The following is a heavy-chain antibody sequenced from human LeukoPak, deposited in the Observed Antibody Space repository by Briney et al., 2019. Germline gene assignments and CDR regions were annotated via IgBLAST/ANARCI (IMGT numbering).Heavy chain of an antibody. Sequence: ASVTVSCKASGYTFTTYSLAWVRQAPAQSLERMGWISVNNGGTNYAQSFQDRVTLTRDTSTNAAYLELRSLRSDDTAIIYCATATQPRGYFLHWGQGTLVTVSS. CDR3: ATATQPRGYFLH. J-gene: IGHJ1*01. CDR1: GYTFTTYS. D-gene: IGHD2-2*01. CDR2: ISVNNGGT. V-gene: IGHV1-18*01.